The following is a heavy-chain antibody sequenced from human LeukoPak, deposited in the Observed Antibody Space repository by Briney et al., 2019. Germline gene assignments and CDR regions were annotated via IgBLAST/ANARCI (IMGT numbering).Heavy chain of an antibody. CDR3: AKDRYSNYDSSGYPDH. CDR2: ISWNSGSI. J-gene: IGHJ4*02. CDR1: GFTFDDYA. V-gene: IGHV3-9*01. D-gene: IGHD3-22*01. Sequence: PGGSLRLSCAASGFTFDDYAMHWVRQAPGKGLEWVSGISWNSGSIGYADSVKGRFTISRDNAKNSLYLQMNSLRAEDTALYYCAKDRYSNYDSSGYPDHWGQGTLVTVSS.